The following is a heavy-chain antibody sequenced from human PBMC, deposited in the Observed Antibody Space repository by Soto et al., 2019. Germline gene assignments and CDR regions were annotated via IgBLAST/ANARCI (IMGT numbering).Heavy chain of an antibody. V-gene: IGHV5-51*01. CDR2: IYPGDSDT. D-gene: IGHD3-22*01. J-gene: IGHJ6*02. Sequence: PGESLKISCKGSGYSFTSYWIGWVRQMPGKGLEWMGIIYPGDSDTRYSPSFQGQVTISADKSISTAYLQWSSLKASDTAMYYCAISYYDSSGYYYPPYYYGMDVWGQGTTVTV. CDR3: AISYYDSSGYYYPPYYYGMDV. CDR1: GYSFTSYW.